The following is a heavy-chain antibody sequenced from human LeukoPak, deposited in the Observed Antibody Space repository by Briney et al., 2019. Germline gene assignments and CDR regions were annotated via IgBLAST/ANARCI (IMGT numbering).Heavy chain of an antibody. Sequence: ASVKVSCKASGYTFTNYGISWVRQAPGQGLEWMGWISAYNGNTNYAQKLQGRVTMTTDTSTSTAYMELRSLRSDDTAVYYCARDLVVVADDYYYYYYMDVWGKGTTVTVSS. V-gene: IGHV1-18*01. D-gene: IGHD2-15*01. J-gene: IGHJ6*03. CDR3: ARDLVVVADDYYYYYYMDV. CDR1: GYTFTNYG. CDR2: ISAYNGNT.